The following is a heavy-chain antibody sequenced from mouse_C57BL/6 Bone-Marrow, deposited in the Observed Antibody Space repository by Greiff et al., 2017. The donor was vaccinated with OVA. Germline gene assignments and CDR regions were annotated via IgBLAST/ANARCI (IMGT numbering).Heavy chain of an antibody. V-gene: IGHV8-8*01. Sequence: QVTLKVSGPGILQPSQSLSLSCSFSGFSLSTFGMGVGWIRQPSGRGLEWLAHIWWDDDKYYNPALKSRPTISKDTSKNQGFLKIANVDTADTATYYGARIRGDYDGYWYFDGWGTGTTVTVSS. CDR3: ARIRGDYDGYWYFDG. CDR2: IWWDDDK. D-gene: IGHD2-4*01. CDR1: GFSLSTFGMG. J-gene: IGHJ1*03.